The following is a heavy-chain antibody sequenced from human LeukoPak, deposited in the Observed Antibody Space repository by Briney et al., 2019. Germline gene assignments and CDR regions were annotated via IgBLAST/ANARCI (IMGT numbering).Heavy chain of an antibody. Sequence: GESLKISCTGSGYSFTSYWIGWVRQMPGKGLEWMGIIYPDDSDTRCSPSFQGQVTISVDKSISTAYLQWSSLKASDTAVYYCARWTRYSSGVYYLYYWGQGTLVTVSS. CDR1: GYSFTSYW. CDR3: ARWTRYSSGVYYLYY. J-gene: IGHJ4*02. CDR2: IYPDDSDT. D-gene: IGHD3-10*01. V-gene: IGHV5-51*01.